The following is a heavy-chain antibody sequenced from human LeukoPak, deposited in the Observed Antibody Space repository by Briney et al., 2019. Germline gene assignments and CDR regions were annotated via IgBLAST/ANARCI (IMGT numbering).Heavy chain of an antibody. CDR3: ARAFTIFGVVYGMDV. CDR1: GYSFTSYW. D-gene: IGHD3-3*01. Sequence: GESLKISCKGSGYSFTSYWIGWVRQMPGKGLEWMGIIYPGDSDTRYSPSFQGQVTISADKSISTAYLQWSSLKASDTAMYYCARAFTIFGVVYGMDVWGQGTTVTVSS. J-gene: IGHJ6*02. V-gene: IGHV5-51*01. CDR2: IYPGDSDT.